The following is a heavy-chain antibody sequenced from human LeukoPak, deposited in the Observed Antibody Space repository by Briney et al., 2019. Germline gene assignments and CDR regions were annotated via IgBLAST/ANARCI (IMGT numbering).Heavy chain of an antibody. CDR2: IIPIFGTA. Sequence: ASVKVSCKASGGTFSSYAISWVRQAPGQGLEWMGGIIPIFGTANYAQKFQGRVTITADESTSTAYMELSSLRSEDTAVYYCARERRLPTVTTPYHFDYWGQGTLVTVSS. D-gene: IGHD4-17*01. V-gene: IGHV1-69*13. CDR3: ARERRLPTVTTPYHFDY. CDR1: GGTFSSYA. J-gene: IGHJ4*02.